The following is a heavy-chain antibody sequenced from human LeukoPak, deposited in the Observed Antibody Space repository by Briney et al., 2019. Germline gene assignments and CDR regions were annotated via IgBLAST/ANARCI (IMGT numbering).Heavy chain of an antibody. CDR3: AKDRSVWYYYDSSGYFGLGY. CDR2: IKQDESEK. Sequence: PGGSLRLSCAASGFSLSTYWMSWVRQAPGKGLEWVANIKQDESEKDYVDSVKGRFTISRDNSKNTLYLQMNSLRAEDTAVYYCAKDRSVWYYYDSSGYFGLGYWGQGTLVTVSS. J-gene: IGHJ4*02. D-gene: IGHD3-22*01. CDR1: GFSLSTYW. V-gene: IGHV3-7*03.